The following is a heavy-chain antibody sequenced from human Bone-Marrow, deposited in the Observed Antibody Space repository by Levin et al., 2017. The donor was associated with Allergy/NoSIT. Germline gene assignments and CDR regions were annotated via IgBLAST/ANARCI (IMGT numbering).Heavy chain of an antibody. J-gene: IGHJ4*02. CDR2: IKSNADGGTT. Sequence: GESLKISCAASGLTFSNAKMNWVRRAPGKGLEWVGRIKSNADGGTTDYATPVRGRFTISRDDSKNTVYLQMNSLKTEDSAVYYCSTDRDWGQGTLVSVSS. CDR3: STDRD. V-gene: IGHV3-15*01. CDR1: GLTFSNAK.